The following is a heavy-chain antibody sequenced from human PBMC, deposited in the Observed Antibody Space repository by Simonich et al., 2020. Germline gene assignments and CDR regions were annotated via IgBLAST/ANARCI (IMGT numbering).Heavy chain of an antibody. CDR2: MCGSGEST. J-gene: IGHJ4*02. CDR1: GFTFSSYA. D-gene: IGHD1-7*01. CDR3: AKRSGVSITGTFDY. V-gene: IGHV3-23*01. Sequence: EVQLLESGGGLVQPGGSLRLSCAASGFTFSSYAMSWVRQAPGKVVGLVSAMCGSGESTYYADSGKGRFTISRDNSKNTLYLQMNSLRAEDTAVYYCAKRSGVSITGTFDYWGQGTLVTVSS.